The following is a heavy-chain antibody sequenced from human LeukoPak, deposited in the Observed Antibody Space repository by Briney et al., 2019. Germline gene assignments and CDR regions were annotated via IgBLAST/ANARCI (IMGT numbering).Heavy chain of an antibody. D-gene: IGHD1-7*01. CDR3: AREEYNWNSGLYYYYMDV. CDR2: INPNSGGT. J-gene: IGHJ6*03. CDR1: GYTFTGYY. V-gene: IGHV1-2*02. Sequence: GASVKVSCKASGYTFTGYYIHWVRQAPGQGLEWMAWINPNSGGTNYAQKFQGRVTTTRDTSISTAYMELSSLRSDDTAVYYCAREEYNWNSGLYYYYMDVWGKGTTVTVSS.